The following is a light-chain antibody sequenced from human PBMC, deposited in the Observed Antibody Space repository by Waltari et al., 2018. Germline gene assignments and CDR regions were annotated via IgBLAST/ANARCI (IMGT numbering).Light chain of an antibody. Sequence: DIQMTQSPSSLSASVGHRVPITCRASQRISNSLAWYQQKPGRAPKFLLYDASRLESGVPSRFSGSGSGTDYTLTISSLQPEDFAAYYCQQYYTTPYTFGQGTKLEI. CDR3: QQYYTTPYT. CDR1: QRISNS. J-gene: IGKJ2*01. V-gene: IGKV1-NL1*01. CDR2: DAS.